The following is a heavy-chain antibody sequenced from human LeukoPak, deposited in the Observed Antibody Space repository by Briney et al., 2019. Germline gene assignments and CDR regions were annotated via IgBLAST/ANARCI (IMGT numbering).Heavy chain of an antibody. Sequence: GGSLRLACAASGFTFSSYSMNWVRQAPGKGLEWVSSISSSSSYIYYADSVKGRFTISRDDAKNSLYLQMNSLRAEDTAVYYCAELGITMIGGVWGKGTTVTISS. CDR3: AELGITMIGGV. J-gene: IGHJ6*04. CDR2: ISSSSSYI. V-gene: IGHV3-21*01. D-gene: IGHD3-10*02. CDR1: GFTFSSYS.